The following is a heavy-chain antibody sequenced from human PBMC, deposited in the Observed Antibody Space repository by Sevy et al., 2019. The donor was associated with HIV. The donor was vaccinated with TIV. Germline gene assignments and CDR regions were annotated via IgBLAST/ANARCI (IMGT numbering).Heavy chain of an antibody. V-gene: IGHV1-3*01. CDR3: ARDPITMVQGHYYYYYGMDV. CDR2: INAGNGNT. Sequence: ASVKVSCKASGYTFTSYAMHWVRQAPGQRLEWMGWINAGNGNTKYSQKFQGRVTITRDTSASTAYMELSSLRSEDTAVYYCARDPITMVQGHYYYYYGMDVWGQGTTVTVSS. J-gene: IGHJ6*02. D-gene: IGHD3-10*01. CDR1: GYTFTSYA.